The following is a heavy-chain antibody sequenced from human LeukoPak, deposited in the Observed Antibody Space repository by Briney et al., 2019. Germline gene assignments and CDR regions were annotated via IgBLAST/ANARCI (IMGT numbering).Heavy chain of an antibody. D-gene: IGHD6-19*01. V-gene: IGHV3-23*01. J-gene: IGHJ4*02. CDR3: AKAKFSGRYLFDY. Sequence: PGGSLRLSCASSGFTFTDYAMGWVRQAPGKGLEWVSIISTSGGVTYYADSVKGRFTISRDNSKNTLYLQMNSLRAEDTAVYYCAKAKFSGRYLFDYWGQGTLVTVSS. CDR2: ISTSGGVT. CDR1: GFTFTDYA.